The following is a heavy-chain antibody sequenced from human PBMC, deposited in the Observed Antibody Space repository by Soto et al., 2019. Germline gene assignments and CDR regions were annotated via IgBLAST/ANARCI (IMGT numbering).Heavy chain of an antibody. V-gene: IGHV3-30*18. D-gene: IGHD6-13*01. Sequence: QVQLVESGGGVVQPGRSLRLSCAASGFTFSSYGMHWVRQAPGKGLEWVAVISYDGSNKYYADSVKGRFTISRDNSKNTLYLQRNSLRAEDTAVYYCAKELIAAAGRQTTWDYYYGMDVWRQGTTVTVSS. J-gene: IGHJ6*02. CDR1: GFTFSSYG. CDR3: AKELIAAAGRQTTWDYYYGMDV. CDR2: ISYDGSNK.